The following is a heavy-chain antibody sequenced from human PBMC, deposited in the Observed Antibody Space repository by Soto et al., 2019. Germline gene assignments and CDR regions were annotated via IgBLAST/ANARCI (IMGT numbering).Heavy chain of an antibody. V-gene: IGHV3-23*01. J-gene: IGHJ4*02. Sequence: GGSLRLSCAASGFTFSSYAMSWVRQAPGKGLEWVSAISGSGGSTYYADSVKGRFTISRDNSKNTLYLQMNSLRAEDTAVYYCAKDPRGSYSPPGLDYWGQGTLVTVSS. CDR3: AKDPRGSYSPPGLDY. D-gene: IGHD1-26*01. CDR2: ISGSGGST. CDR1: GFTFSSYA.